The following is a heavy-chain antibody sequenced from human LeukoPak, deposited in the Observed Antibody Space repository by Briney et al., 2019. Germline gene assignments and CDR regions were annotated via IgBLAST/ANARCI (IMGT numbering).Heavy chain of an antibody. J-gene: IGHJ3*02. CDR1: GFTFSSYS. D-gene: IGHD2-2*01. CDR2: ISSSSSTI. V-gene: IGHV3-48*04. CDR3: ARDGGTVVVPAATLYPAFDT. Sequence: AGSLRLSAAACGFTFSSYSMNWVRQAPGKGLEWVSYISSSSSTIYYADSVKGRFTISRDNAKNSLYLQMNSLRAEVTTVYYCARDGGTVVVPAATLYPAFDTWGQGTMVTVSS.